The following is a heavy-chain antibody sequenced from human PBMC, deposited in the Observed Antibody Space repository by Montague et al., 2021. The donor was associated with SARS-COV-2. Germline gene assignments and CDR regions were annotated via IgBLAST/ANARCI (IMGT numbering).Heavy chain of an antibody. CDR1: GRSFSRDA. CDR2: FNQSGSA. Sequence: SETLSLTCAVYGRSFSRDAWTRIGKSPRLGFNCLVMFNQSGSAKYKPSLKSRVTISVDTSKNQFSLKLSSVTAADTAVYYCARGLMTINMMVVIMTGASTWLDSWGQGTLVTVSP. D-gene: IGHD3-22*01. J-gene: IGHJ5*01. CDR3: ARGLMTINMMVVIMTGASTWLDS. V-gene: IGHV4-34*01.